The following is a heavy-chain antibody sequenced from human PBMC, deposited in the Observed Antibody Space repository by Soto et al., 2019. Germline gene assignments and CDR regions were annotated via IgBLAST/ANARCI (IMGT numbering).Heavy chain of an antibody. CDR3: ARDPVNYDFWSGYYVDAFDI. D-gene: IGHD3-3*01. J-gene: IGHJ3*02. Sequence: GGSLRLSCAASGFTVSSNYMSWVRQAPGKGLEWVSVIYSGGSTYYADSEKGRFTISRDNSKNTLYLQMNSLRAEDTAVYYCARDPVNYDFWSGYYVDAFDIWGQGTMVTVSS. CDR1: GFTVSSNY. V-gene: IGHV3-66*01. CDR2: IYSGGST.